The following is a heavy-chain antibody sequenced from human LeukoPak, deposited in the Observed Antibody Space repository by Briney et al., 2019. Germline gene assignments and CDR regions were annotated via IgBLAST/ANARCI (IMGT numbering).Heavy chain of an antibody. CDR1: GFTFSSYA. V-gene: IGHV3-23*01. J-gene: IGHJ4*02. CDR3: AKDRGLTQIWSPTDY. D-gene: IGHD1-26*01. CDR2: ISGSGGST. Sequence: GGSLRLSCAASGFTFSSYAMSWVRQAPGKGLEWVSAISGSGGSTYYADSVKGRFTISRDNSKNTLYLQMNSLRAEDTAVYYCAKDRGLTQIWSPTDYWGQGTLVTVSS.